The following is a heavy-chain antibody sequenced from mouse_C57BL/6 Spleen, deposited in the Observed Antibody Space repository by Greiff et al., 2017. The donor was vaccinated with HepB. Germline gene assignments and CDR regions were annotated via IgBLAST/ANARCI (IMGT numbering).Heavy chain of an antibody. V-gene: IGHV1-15*01. CDR2: IDPETGGT. Sequence: QVQLKESGAELVRPGASVTLSCKASGYTFTDYEMHWVKQTPVHGLEWIGAIDPETGGTAYNQKFKGKAILTADKSSSTAYMELRSLTSEDSAVYYCTRWDYYGSSSYYFDYWGQGTTLTVSS. CDR3: TRWDYYGSSSYYFDY. D-gene: IGHD1-1*01. CDR1: GYTFTDYE. J-gene: IGHJ2*01.